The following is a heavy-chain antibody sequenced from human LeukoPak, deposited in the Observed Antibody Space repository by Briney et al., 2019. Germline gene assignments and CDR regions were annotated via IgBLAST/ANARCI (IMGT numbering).Heavy chain of an antibody. Sequence: GGSPRLSCAASGFTFSSYSMNWVRQAPGKGLEWVSSISSSSSYIYYADSVKGRFTISRDNAKNSLYLQMNSLRAEDTAVYYCAREVSEMATIIDYWGQGTLVTVSS. CDR2: ISSSSSYI. CDR3: AREVSEMATIIDY. D-gene: IGHD5-24*01. V-gene: IGHV3-21*01. J-gene: IGHJ4*02. CDR1: GFTFSSYS.